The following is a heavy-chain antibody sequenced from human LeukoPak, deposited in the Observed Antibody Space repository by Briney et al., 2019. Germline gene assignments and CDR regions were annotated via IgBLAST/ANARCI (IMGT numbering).Heavy chain of an antibody. CDR2: ISSSSSSI. CDR1: GFTFSSYS. J-gene: IGHJ4*02. CDR3: ATGIRFLDPYFDY. V-gene: IGHV3-21*01. Sequence: GGSLRLSRAASGFTFSSYSMNWVRQAPGKGLEWVSSISSSSSSIYYADSLKGRFTISRDNAKNSLYLQMNSLRAEDTAVYYCATGIRFLDPYFDYWGQGTLVTVSS. D-gene: IGHD3-3*01.